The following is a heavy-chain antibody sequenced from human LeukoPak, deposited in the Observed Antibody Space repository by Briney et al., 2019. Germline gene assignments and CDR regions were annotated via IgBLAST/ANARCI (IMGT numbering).Heavy chain of an antibody. Sequence: SETLSLTCAVYGGSFSGYYWSWIRQPPGKGLEWIGEINHSGSTNYNPSLKSRVTISVDTSKNQFSLKLSSVTDADTAVYYCARGPSTIFGVVIRLRNWFDPWGQGTLVTVSS. CDR1: GGSFSGYY. J-gene: IGHJ5*02. V-gene: IGHV4-34*01. CDR3: ARGPSTIFGVVIRLRNWFDP. CDR2: INHSGST. D-gene: IGHD3-3*01.